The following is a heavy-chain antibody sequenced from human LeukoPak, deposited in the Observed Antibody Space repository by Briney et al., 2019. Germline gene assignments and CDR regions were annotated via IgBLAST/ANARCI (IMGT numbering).Heavy chain of an antibody. CDR1: GFTFSSYA. D-gene: IGHD3-3*01. J-gene: IGHJ6*02. CDR2: ISGSGGST. V-gene: IGHV3-23*01. Sequence: GGSLRLSCAASGFTFSSYAMSWVRQAPGKGLEWVSAISGSGGSTYYADSVKGRFTISRDNSKNTLYLQMNSLRAEDTAVYYCAKAERGEVLRFLEWSTPDVYYYDGMDVWGQGTTVTVSS. CDR3: AKAERGEVLRFLEWSTPDVYYYDGMDV.